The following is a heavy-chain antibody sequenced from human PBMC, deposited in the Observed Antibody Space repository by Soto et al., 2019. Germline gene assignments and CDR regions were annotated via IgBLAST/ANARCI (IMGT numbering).Heavy chain of an antibody. D-gene: IGHD3-16*02. CDR2: INHSGST. CDR3: ARGQRRYSQWVGWFDP. J-gene: IGHJ5*02. V-gene: IGHV4-34*01. CDR1: GGSFSGYY. Sequence: QVQLQQWGAGLLKPSETLSLTCAVYGGSFSGYYWSWIRQPPGKGLEWIGEINHSGSTNYNPSLKSRVTISVDPSKNQFSLKLSSVTAADTAVYYCARGQRRYSQWVGWFDPWGQGTLVTVSS.